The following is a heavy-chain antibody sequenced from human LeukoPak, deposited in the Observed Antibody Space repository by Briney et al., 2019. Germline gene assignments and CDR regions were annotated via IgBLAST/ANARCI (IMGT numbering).Heavy chain of an antibody. CDR1: GYTFTGYF. CDR3: ARVHATGYFSLDLGY. CDR2: INPNTGGT. J-gene: IGHJ4*02. Sequence: ASVKVSCKASGYTFTGYFMHWVRQAPGQGLDWMGWINPNTGGTKYAQKFQGRVTMTRDTSIGTAYMELSTATSDDTAVYFCARVHATGYFSLDLGYWGQGTLVTVSS. V-gene: IGHV1-2*02. D-gene: IGHD3-9*01.